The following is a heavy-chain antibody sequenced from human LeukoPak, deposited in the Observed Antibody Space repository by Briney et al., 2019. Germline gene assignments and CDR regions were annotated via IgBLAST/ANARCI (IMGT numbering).Heavy chain of an antibody. J-gene: IGHJ4*02. D-gene: IGHD5-24*01. CDR2: INNIATHS. V-gene: IGHV3-21*04. CDR1: GFTFTDSA. CDR3: ASGWLQHTFDY. Sequence: GESLRLSCAGSGFTFTDSAINWVRQAPGKGLEWVSSINNIATHSYYAASVKGRFSISRDDAKNSVYLQMHSLRAEDTAMYYCASGWLQHTFDYWGQGTLVTVSS.